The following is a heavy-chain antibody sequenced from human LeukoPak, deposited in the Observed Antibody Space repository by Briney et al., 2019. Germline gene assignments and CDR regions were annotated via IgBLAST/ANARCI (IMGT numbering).Heavy chain of an antibody. V-gene: IGHV3-23*01. CDR3: AREIDSSFDY. J-gene: IGHJ4*02. CDR2: ITDIADRA. Sequence: GGSLRLSCAASRFTFSSYEMNWVRQAPGKGLEWVSGITDIADRAYYADSVKGRFTISRDNSRNQLYLQMNSLRAQDTAIYYCAREIDSSFDYWGQGTLVTVSS. CDR1: RFTFSSYE. D-gene: IGHD3-9*01.